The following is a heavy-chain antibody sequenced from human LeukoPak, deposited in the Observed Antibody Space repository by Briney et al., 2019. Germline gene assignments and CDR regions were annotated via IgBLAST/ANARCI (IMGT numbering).Heavy chain of an antibody. CDR2: IYYGGST. Sequence: PSETLSLTCNVSGGSISTTTNSWGWAWIRQRPTKGLEWIGSIYYGGSTYYNPSLKSRVTISVDTSKNQFSLKLSSVTAADTAVYYCARGPYKYDSSGNFDYWGQGTLVTVSS. D-gene: IGHD3-22*01. V-gene: IGHV4-39*07. J-gene: IGHJ4*02. CDR3: ARGPYKYDSSGNFDY. CDR1: GGSISTTTNS.